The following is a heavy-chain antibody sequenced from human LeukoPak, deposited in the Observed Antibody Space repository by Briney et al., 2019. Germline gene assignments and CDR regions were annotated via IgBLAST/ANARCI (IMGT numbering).Heavy chain of an antibody. D-gene: IGHD3-9*01. CDR2: IYSGGST. J-gene: IGHJ4*02. Sequence: GGSLRLSCAASGFTVSSNYMSWVRQAPGKGLEWVSVIYSGGSTYYADSVKGRFTISRDNSKNTLYLQMNSLRAEDTAVYYCARFDWLLFYFDYWGQGTLVTVSS. CDR3: ARFDWLLFYFDY. V-gene: IGHV3-53*01. CDR1: GFTVSSNY.